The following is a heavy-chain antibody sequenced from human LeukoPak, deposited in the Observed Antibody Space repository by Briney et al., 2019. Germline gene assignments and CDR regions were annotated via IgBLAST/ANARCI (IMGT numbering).Heavy chain of an antibody. D-gene: IGHD6-19*01. CDR2: ISYDGRNK. V-gene: IGHV3-30*18. CDR3: AKEADKAVAGTFQFDY. CDR1: GFTFSSYG. Sequence: GGSLRLSCAASGFTFSSYGMHWVRQAPGKGLEWMAVISYDGRNKYYVDSVKGRFTISRDNSQNTLFVQMNSLRAEDTAVHYCAKEADKAVAGTFQFDYWGQGTLVTVSS. J-gene: IGHJ4*02.